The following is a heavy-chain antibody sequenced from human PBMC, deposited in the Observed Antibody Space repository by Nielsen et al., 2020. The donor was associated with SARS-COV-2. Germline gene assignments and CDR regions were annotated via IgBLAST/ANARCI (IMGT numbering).Heavy chain of an antibody. CDR1: GYSFTSYW. V-gene: IGHV5-51*01. J-gene: IGHJ3*02. Sequence: KVSCKGSGYSFTSYWIGWVRQMPGKGLEWMGIIYPGDSDTRYSPSFQGQVTISADKSISTAYLQWSSLKASDTAMYYRARAGAAAGIAFDIWGQGTMVTVSS. CDR3: ARAGAAAGIAFDI. D-gene: IGHD6-13*01. CDR2: IYPGDSDT.